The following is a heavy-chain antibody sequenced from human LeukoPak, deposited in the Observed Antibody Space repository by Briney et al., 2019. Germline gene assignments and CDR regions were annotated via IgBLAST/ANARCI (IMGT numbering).Heavy chain of an antibody. V-gene: IGHV3-23*01. CDR2: ISDSGGTT. D-gene: IGHD3-9*01. Sequence: PGGSLRLSCAASGFTFSSYAMSWVRHAPGEGLEWVSAISDSGGTTYYADSVKGRFTISRDNSKNTLYLQMNSLRGEDTAVYYCARETFYSYDNWGQGTLVTVSS. J-gene: IGHJ4*02. CDR3: ARETFYSYDN. CDR1: GFTFSSYA.